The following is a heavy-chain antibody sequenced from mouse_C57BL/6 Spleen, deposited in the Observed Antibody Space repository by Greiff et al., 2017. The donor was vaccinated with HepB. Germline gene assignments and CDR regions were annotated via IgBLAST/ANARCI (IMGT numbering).Heavy chain of an antibody. D-gene: IGHD2-3*01. V-gene: IGHV1-64*01. CDR2: IHPNSGST. J-gene: IGHJ4*01. CDR3: AKGDGPLYAMDY. Sequence: QVHVKQPGAELVKPGASVKLSCKASGYTFTSYWMHWVKQRPGQGLEWIGMIHPNSGSTNYNEKFKSKATLTVDKSSSTAYMQLSSLTSEDSAVYYCAKGDGPLYAMDYWGQGTSVTVSS. CDR1: GYTFTSYW.